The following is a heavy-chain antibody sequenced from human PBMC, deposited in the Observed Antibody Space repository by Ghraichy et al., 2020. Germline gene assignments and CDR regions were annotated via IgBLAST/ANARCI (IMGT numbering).Heavy chain of an antibody. CDR3: ARHDTGYYHPTKFDY. CDR1: GGSISSSSYY. CDR2: IYYSGST. J-gene: IGHJ4*02. V-gene: IGHV4-39*01. D-gene: IGHD3-9*01. Sequence: SETLSLTCTVSGGSISSSSYYWGWIRQPPGKGLEWIGSIYYSGSTYYNPSLKSRVTISVDTSKNQFSLKLSSVTAADTAVYYCARHDTGYYHPTKFDYWGQGTLVTVSS.